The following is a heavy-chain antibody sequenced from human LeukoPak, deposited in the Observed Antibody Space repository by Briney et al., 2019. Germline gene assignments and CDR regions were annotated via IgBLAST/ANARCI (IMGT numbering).Heavy chain of an antibody. CDR3: ARSLFRFLEWSYRSYYYYYMDV. D-gene: IGHD3-3*01. CDR1: GGTFSSYA. Sequence: ASVTVSFKASGGTFSSYAISWVRQAPGQGLEWMGGIIPIFGTVNYAQKFQGRVTITADKSTSTAYMELSSLRSEDTAVYYCARSLFRFLEWSYRSYYYYYMDVWGKGTTVTVSS. J-gene: IGHJ6*03. V-gene: IGHV1-69*06. CDR2: IIPIFGTV.